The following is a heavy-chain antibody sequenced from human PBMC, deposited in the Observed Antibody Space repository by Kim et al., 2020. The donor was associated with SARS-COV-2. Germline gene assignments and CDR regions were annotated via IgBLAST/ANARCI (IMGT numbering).Heavy chain of an antibody. Sequence: ASVKVSCKVSGYTLTELSMHWVRQAPGKGLEWMGGFDPEDGETIYAQKFQGRVTMTEDTSTDTAYMELSSLRSEDTAVYYCATGYTMMIVVGAFDIWGQGTMVTVSS. CDR1: GYTLTELS. CDR3: ATGYTMMIVVGAFDI. J-gene: IGHJ3*02. D-gene: IGHD3-22*01. CDR2: FDPEDGET. V-gene: IGHV1-24*01.